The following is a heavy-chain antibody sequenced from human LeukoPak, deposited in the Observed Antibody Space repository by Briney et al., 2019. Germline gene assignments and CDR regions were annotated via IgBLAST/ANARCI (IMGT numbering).Heavy chain of an antibody. J-gene: IGHJ4*02. V-gene: IGHV3-30*18. CDR3: AKVGGSGSLDY. Sequence: GGSLRLSCAASGFTFSSYGMHWVRQAPGKGLEWVAVISYDGSNKYYADSVKGRFTISRDNSKNTLYLQMNSLRAEDTAVYYCAKVGGSGSLDYWGQRTLVTVSS. CDR1: GFTFSSYG. D-gene: IGHD3-10*01. CDR2: ISYDGSNK.